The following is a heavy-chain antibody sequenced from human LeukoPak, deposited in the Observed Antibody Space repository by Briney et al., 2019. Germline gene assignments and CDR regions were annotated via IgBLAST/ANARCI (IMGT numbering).Heavy chain of an antibody. CDR2: IYYSGST. J-gene: IGHJ4*02. Sequence: PSETLSLTCTVSGGSISSYYWSWIRQPPGKGLKWIGYIYYSGSTNYNPSLKSRVTISVDTSKNQFSLKLSSVTAADTAVYYCARGTPSGYGLYYFDYWGQGTLVTVSS. D-gene: IGHD5-12*01. CDR1: GGSISSYY. CDR3: ARGTPSGYGLYYFDY. V-gene: IGHV4-59*01.